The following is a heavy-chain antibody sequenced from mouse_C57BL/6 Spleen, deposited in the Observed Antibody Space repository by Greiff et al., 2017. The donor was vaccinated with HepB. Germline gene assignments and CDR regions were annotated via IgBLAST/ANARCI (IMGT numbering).Heavy chain of an antibody. V-gene: IGHV1-64*01. D-gene: IGHD1-1*01. Sequence: VQLQQPGAELVKPGASVKLSCKASGYTFTSYWMHWVKQRPGQGLEWIGMIHPNSGSTNYNEKFKSKATLTVDKSSSTAYMQLSSLTSEDSAVYDCARGDHYYGSSYNFDYWGKGTTLTVSS. CDR2: IHPNSGST. CDR1: GYTFTSYW. CDR3: ARGDHYYGSSYNFDY. J-gene: IGHJ2*01.